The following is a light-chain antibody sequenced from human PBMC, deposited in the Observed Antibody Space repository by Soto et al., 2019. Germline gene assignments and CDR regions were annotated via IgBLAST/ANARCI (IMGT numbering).Light chain of an antibody. CDR1: SSDVGGYDY. Sequence: QSVLTQPASVSGSPGQSITISCTGTSSDVGGYDYVSWYQLHPGKAPKLMVFEVSNRPSGVSYRFSGSKSGNTASLTISGLQAEDEADYFCSSYSISTAYIFGPGTRSPS. J-gene: IGLJ1*01. V-gene: IGLV2-14*01. CDR2: EVS. CDR3: SSYSISTAYI.